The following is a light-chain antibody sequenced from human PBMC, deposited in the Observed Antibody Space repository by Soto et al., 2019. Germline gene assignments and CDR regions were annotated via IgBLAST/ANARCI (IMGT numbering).Light chain of an antibody. CDR1: SSDVGGYNY. J-gene: IGLJ2*01. CDR2: DVR. Sequence: QSALTQPASVSGSPGQSITISCTGTSSDVGGYNYVSWYQQHPGKPPKLMIYDVRNRPSVAYHRFSCTNSGNTAPLTSSGLTAEDDDDYYCSSYTSSSALVFGGGTKLTVL. CDR3: SSYTSSSALV. V-gene: IGLV2-14*01.